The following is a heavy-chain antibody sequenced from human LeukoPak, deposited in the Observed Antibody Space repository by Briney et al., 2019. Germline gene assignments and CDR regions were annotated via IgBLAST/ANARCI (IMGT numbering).Heavy chain of an antibody. J-gene: IGHJ6*02. D-gene: IGHD2-2*01. CDR2: ISSSGSTI. V-gene: IGHV3-11*04. CDR1: GLPFSKAW. CDR3: ARVFRDIVVVPAAMTVPSAHIDYYYGMDV. Sequence: GGSLRLSCAASGLPFSKAWMSWFRQAPGKGLEWVSYISSSGSTIYYADSVKGRFTIFRDNAKNSLYLQMNSLRAEDTAVYYCARVFRDIVVVPAAMTVPSAHIDYYYGMDVWGQGTTVTVSS.